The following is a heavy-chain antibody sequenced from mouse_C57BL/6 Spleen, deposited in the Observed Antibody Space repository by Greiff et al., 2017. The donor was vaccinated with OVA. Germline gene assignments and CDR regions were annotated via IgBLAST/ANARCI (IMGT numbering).Heavy chain of an antibody. CDR3: ARRGRYDPYYFDY. J-gene: IGHJ2*01. CDR2: IYPSDSET. V-gene: IGHV1-61*01. Sequence: VQLQQPGAELVRPGSSVKLSCKASGYTFTSYWMDWVKQRPGQGLEWIGNIYPSDSETHYNQKFKDKATLTVDKSSSTAYMQLSSLTSEDSAFYYCARRGRYDPYYFDYWGQGTTLTVSS. D-gene: IGHD2-12*01. CDR1: GYTFTSYW.